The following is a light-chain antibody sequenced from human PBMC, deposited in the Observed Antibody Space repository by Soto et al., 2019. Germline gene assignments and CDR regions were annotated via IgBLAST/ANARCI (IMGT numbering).Light chain of an antibody. V-gene: IGLV4-69*01. CDR1: SGHSNYA. CDR3: QTWGTGIQL. CDR2: VNSDGSH. J-gene: IGLJ2*01. Sequence: QSVLTQSPSASASLGASVKLTCILSSGHSNYAIAWHQQQSEKGPRYLMKVNSDGSHSKGDGIPDRFSGSSSGTERFLTNSSLQSEEEADYYCQTWGTGIQLFGGGTKLTVL.